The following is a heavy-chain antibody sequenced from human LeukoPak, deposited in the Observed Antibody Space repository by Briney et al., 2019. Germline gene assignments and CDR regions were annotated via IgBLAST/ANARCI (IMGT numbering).Heavy chain of an antibody. CDR2: ISAYNGNT. Sequence: ASGKVSCKASGYTFTSYGISWVRQAPGQGLEWMGWISAYNGNTNYAQKLQGRVTMTTDTSTSTAYMELSSLRSEDTAVYYCARDNYAGANWFDPWGQGTLVTVSS. CDR3: ARDNYAGANWFDP. J-gene: IGHJ5*02. V-gene: IGHV1-18*01. D-gene: IGHD1-7*01. CDR1: GYTFTSYG.